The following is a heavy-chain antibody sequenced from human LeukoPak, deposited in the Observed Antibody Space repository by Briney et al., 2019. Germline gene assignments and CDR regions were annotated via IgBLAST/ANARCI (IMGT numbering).Heavy chain of an antibody. D-gene: IGHD3-16*01. CDR3: ARANDDFDY. V-gene: IGHV3-64*01. CDR2: VSTNGDAT. Sequence: PGGSLRLSCAASGFTFSNYALHWVRQAPGKGLEYVSAVSTNGDATFYANSVKGRFTISRDNFKNTLYLQMGSLRAEDMAVYYCARANDDFDYWGQGTLVTVSS. CDR1: GFTFSNYA. J-gene: IGHJ4*02.